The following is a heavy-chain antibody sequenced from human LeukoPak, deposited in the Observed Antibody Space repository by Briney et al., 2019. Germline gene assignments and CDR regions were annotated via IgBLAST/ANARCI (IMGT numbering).Heavy chain of an antibody. D-gene: IGHD3-3*01. CDR1: GGSISSYY. V-gene: IGHV4-4*07. CDR3: ARDWRDFWSGYFDYYYGMDV. CDR2: IYTSGST. Sequence: SETLSLTCTVSGGSISSYYWSWIRQPAGKGLEWIGRIYTSGSTNYNPSLKSRVTMSVDTSKNQFSLKLSSVTAADTAVYYCARDWRDFWSGYFDYYYGMDVWGQGTTVTVSS. J-gene: IGHJ6*02.